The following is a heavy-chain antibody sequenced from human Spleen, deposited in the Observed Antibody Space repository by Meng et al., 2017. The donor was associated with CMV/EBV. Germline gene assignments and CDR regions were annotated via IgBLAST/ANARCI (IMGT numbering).Heavy chain of an antibody. Sequence: SVKVSCKASGGTFSSYTISWVRQAPGQGLEWMGRIIPILGIANYAQKFQGRVTITAEKSTSTAYMELSSLRSEDTAVYYCARDGLTVGPAMDVWGQGTTVTVSS. CDR3: ARDGLTVGPAMDV. CDR2: IIPILGIA. V-gene: IGHV1-69*04. J-gene: IGHJ6*02. CDR1: GGTFSSYT. D-gene: IGHD4-23*01.